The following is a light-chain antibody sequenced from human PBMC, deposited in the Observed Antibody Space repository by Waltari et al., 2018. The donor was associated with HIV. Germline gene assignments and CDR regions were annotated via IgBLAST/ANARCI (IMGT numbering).Light chain of an antibody. V-gene: IGLV2-23*02. Sequence: QSALTQPASVSGSPGQSITISCTGTSSDVGGYKSVSWYQHLPGKAPKLMIYEVTNRPSGVSNRLSGSKSGNTASLTISGLQAEDEADYYCCSYAGTNTYVFGSGTKVTVL. CDR2: EVT. CDR3: CSYAGTNTYV. J-gene: IGLJ1*01. CDR1: SSDVGGYKS.